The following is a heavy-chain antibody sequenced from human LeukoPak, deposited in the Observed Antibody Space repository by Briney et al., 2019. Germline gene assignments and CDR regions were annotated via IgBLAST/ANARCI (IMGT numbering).Heavy chain of an antibody. D-gene: IGHD3-3*01. Sequence: PSETLSLTCTVSGGSISSFYWSWIRQSPGKGLEWIGYIYYSGSTNYNPSLKSRVIISVDTSKTQFSLNLTSVTAADTAVYYCARQGSGTRANFDHWGQGTLVTVSS. V-gene: IGHV4-59*01. CDR1: GGSISSFY. J-gene: IGHJ4*02. CDR2: IYYSGST. CDR3: ARQGSGTRANFDH.